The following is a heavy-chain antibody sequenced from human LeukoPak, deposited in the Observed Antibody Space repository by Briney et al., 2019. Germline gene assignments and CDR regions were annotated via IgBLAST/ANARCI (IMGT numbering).Heavy chain of an antibody. CDR3: AKDTEAGYCSSTSCLLDY. CDR1: GFTFSSYG. Sequence: GGSLRLSCAASGFTFSSYGMHWVRQAPGKGLEWVAFIRYDGSNKYYADSVKGRFTISRDNSKNTLYLQMNSLRAEDTAVYYCAKDTEAGYCSSTSCLLDYWGQGTLVTVSS. D-gene: IGHD2-2*01. V-gene: IGHV3-30*02. J-gene: IGHJ4*02. CDR2: IRYDGSNK.